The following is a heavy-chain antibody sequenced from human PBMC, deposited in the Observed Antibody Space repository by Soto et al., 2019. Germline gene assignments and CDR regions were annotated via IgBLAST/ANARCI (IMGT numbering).Heavy chain of an antibody. Sequence: AXGALRLSCAASGVTFSSYAMHWVRQAPGKGLDWVAVISYDGSNKYYADSVKGRFTISRDNSKNTLYLQMNSLRAEDTAVYYCARDSSGKVTIFGVVMQRDYYYGMDVWGQGTTVTVSS. J-gene: IGHJ6*02. CDR3: ARDSSGKVTIFGVVMQRDYYYGMDV. CDR1: GVTFSSYA. V-gene: IGHV3-30-3*01. D-gene: IGHD3-3*01. CDR2: ISYDGSNK.